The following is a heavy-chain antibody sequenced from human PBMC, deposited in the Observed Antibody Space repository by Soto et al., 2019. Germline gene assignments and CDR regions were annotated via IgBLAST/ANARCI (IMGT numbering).Heavy chain of an antibody. CDR3: AREKASTSLLTHYYYAMDV. J-gene: IGHJ6*02. CDR2: INPSGGRT. V-gene: IGHV1-46*01. CDR1: GYTFLNYY. Sequence: QVQLVQSGAEVKKPGASVKISCKSSGYTFLNYYVHWVRQAPGQGLEWMGLINPSGGRTIYPQKFPGRVTMTRDTSTSTVYVELSSLRSDDTGVFYCAREKASTSLLTHYYYAMDVWGQGTTVTVSS.